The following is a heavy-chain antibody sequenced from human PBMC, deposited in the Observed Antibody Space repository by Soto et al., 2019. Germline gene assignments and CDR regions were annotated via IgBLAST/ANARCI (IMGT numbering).Heavy chain of an antibody. CDR1: GFTFSHYE. D-gene: IGHD4-4*01. Sequence: EVQLVESGGGLVQPGGSLRLSCEASGFTFSHYEMNWVRQAPGKGMEWVSYISGSDGTIYYADSVKGRFTISRDHAERSLYLQMNSLRAEDTAVCYCTREATDREVTGGIDAWGQGTRVTVSS. V-gene: IGHV3-48*03. J-gene: IGHJ6*02. CDR2: ISGSDGTI. CDR3: TREATDREVTGGIDA.